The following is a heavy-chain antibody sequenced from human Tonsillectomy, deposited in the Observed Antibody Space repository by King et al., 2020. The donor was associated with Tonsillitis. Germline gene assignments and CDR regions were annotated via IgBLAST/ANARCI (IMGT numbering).Heavy chain of an antibody. V-gene: IGHV4-34*01. J-gene: IGHJ4*02. Sequence: VQLQQWGAGLLKPSETLSLTCAVYGGSFSDYYWTWIRQPPGKGLEWIGEINHSGSTNYNPSLKSRVTISVDTSKNQFSLKLSSVTAADTAVYYCARLIAVACTDYWGQGTLVTVSS. CDR2: INHSGST. CDR3: ARLIAVACTDY. D-gene: IGHD6-19*01. CDR1: GGSFSDYY.